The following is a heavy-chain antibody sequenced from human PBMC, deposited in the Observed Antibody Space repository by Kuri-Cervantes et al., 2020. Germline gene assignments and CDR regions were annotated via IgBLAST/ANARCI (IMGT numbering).Heavy chain of an antibody. J-gene: IGHJ2*01. D-gene: IGHD4-23*01. V-gene: IGHV4-34*01. CDR3: ATNYGGNSAYWYFDL. Sequence: SQTLSLTCAVYGGSFSGYYWSWIRQPPGKGLEGIGEINHSGITNYNPSLTSRVTISVGTSKNQFSLKLSSVTAADTAVYYCATNYGGNSAYWYFDLWGRGTLVTVSS. CDR2: INHSGIT. CDR1: GGSFSGYY.